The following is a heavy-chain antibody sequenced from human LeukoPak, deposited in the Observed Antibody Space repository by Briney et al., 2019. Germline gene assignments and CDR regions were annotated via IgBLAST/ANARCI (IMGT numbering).Heavy chain of an antibody. CDR3: ARGEGNYYDSSGYYYY. CDR1: GFTFSSYE. Sequence: PGGSLRLSCAASGFTFSSYEMNWVRQAPGKGLEWVSYTGSSGSTIYYADSVKGRFTISRDNAKNSLYLQMNSLRAEDTAVYYCARGEGNYYDSSGYYYYWGQGTLVTVSS. J-gene: IGHJ4*02. V-gene: IGHV3-48*03. CDR2: TGSSGSTI. D-gene: IGHD3-22*01.